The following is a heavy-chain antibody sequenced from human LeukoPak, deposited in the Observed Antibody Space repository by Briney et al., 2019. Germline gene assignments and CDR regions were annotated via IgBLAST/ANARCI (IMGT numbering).Heavy chain of an antibody. D-gene: IGHD6-19*01. CDR1: GGSIRSSSYH. CDR2: IYYSGST. Sequence: PSETLSLTCTVSGGSIRSSSYHWGWIRQPPGKGLEWIGSIYYSGSTYYNASLKSRGTISVDTSKNQFSLKLSSVTAADTAVYYCAGQTIAVAEYYFDYWGQGTLVTVSS. J-gene: IGHJ4*02. V-gene: IGHV4-39*01. CDR3: AGQTIAVAEYYFDY.